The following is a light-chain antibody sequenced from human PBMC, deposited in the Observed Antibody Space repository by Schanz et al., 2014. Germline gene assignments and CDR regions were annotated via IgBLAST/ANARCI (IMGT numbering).Light chain of an antibody. J-gene: IGLJ1*01. CDR2: EVN. CDR1: SSDVGRDNF. Sequence: QSALTQPASMSGSPGQSITISCTGTSSDVGRDNFVSWYQQHPGKAPTLLIFEVNKRPSGVSDRFSASKSGNTASLTVSGLQPEDEADYYCSSNGGVNIYVFGTGTKLTVL. V-gene: IGLV2-23*02. CDR3: SSNGGVNIYV.